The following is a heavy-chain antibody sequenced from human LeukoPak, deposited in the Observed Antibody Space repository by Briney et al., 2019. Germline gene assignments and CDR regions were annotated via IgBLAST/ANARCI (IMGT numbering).Heavy chain of an antibody. D-gene: IGHD3-10*01. CDR2: IYSGGST. Sequence: GGSLRLSCAASGFTVSSNYMSWVRQAPGKGLEWVSVIYSGGSTYYAGSVKGRFTISRDNSKNTLYLQMNSLRAEDTAVYYCARSRGSGSYYRGYFDYWGQGTLVTVSS. J-gene: IGHJ4*02. CDR1: GFTVSSNY. V-gene: IGHV3-66*01. CDR3: ARSRGSGSYYRGYFDY.